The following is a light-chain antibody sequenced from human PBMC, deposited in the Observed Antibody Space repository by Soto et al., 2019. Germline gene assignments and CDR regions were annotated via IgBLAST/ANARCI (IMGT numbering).Light chain of an antibody. CDR1: QSINSW. Sequence: DIQMTQSPSTLSASVGDRVTLTCRASQSINSWLAWYQQRPGKGPKLLIHKASILEGGVPSRFSGSASGTEFTLTICSLQPDDFATYYCLQYNHYPLTFGGGTKVEIK. CDR2: KAS. J-gene: IGKJ4*01. V-gene: IGKV1-5*03. CDR3: LQYNHYPLT.